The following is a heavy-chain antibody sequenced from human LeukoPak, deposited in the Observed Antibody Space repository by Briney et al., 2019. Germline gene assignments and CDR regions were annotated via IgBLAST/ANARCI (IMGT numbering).Heavy chain of an antibody. CDR3: ARDLDLSAVYYFDS. V-gene: IGHV3-48*04. CDR2: IGISSGNT. Sequence: GGSLRLSCTASGFPFSDYSMNWVRQAPGKGLEWISYIGISSGNTKYADSVRGRFTISADNAKNSLYLQMNSLRADDTAVYYCARDLDLSAVYYFDSWGQGTLVIVSS. J-gene: IGHJ4*02. D-gene: IGHD3-3*01. CDR1: GFPFSDYS.